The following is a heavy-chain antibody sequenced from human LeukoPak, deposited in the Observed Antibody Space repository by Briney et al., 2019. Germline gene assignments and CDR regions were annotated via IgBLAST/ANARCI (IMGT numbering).Heavy chain of an antibody. Sequence: LRLSCAASGFAFSSDPMNWVRQHPGEGLEWIGYIYYSGSTYYNPSLKSRIIISVDTSKNQFSLKLSSVTAADTAVYYCARAEGSGASPYFFDYWGQGTLVTVSS. CDR1: GFAFSSDP. D-gene: IGHD2-15*01. CDR2: IYYSGST. V-gene: IGHV4-31*02. J-gene: IGHJ4*02. CDR3: ARAEGSGASPYFFDY.